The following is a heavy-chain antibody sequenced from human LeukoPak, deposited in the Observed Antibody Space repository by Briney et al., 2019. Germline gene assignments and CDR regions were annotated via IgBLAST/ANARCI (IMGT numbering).Heavy chain of an antibody. CDR3: ARYSRTTGTTSNFDY. D-gene: IGHD1-1*01. J-gene: IGHJ4*02. V-gene: IGHV3-23*01. Sequence: GGSLRLSCAASGFTFSSYAMSWVRQAPGKGLEWVSSISGSGDKTYYADSVKGQFTISRDDSKNTLYLQMNSLGAEDTAVYYCARYSRTTGTTSNFDYWGQGTLVTVSS. CDR2: ISGSGDKT. CDR1: GFTFSSYA.